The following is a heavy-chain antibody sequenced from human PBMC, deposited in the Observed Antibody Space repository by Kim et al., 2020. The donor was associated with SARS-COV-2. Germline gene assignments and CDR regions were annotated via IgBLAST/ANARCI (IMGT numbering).Heavy chain of an antibody. Sequence: SNADPVKGLFTLPRDTSKNTLSLQMNSLRAEDTAVYYCAKVIGDLDYWGQGTLVTVSS. CDR3: AKVIGDLDY. D-gene: IGHD7-27*01. J-gene: IGHJ4*02. V-gene: IGHV3-23*01.